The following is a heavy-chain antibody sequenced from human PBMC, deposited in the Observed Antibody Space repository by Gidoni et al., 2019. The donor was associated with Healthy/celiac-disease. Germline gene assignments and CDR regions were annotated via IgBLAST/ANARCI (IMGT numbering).Heavy chain of an antibody. CDR2: ISSSGNTI. V-gene: IGHV3-11*01. Sequence: QVQLVEAGGGLVKPGGSLRLSCAAPVFTFSYYYMSWIRQAPGKGLEWVSYISSSGNTIYYADSEKGRFTISRDNAKNSLYLQMNSLRAEDTAVYYCARDTEQLLKFDYWGQGTLVTVSS. CDR1: VFTFSYYY. J-gene: IGHJ4*02. D-gene: IGHD2-2*01. CDR3: ARDTEQLLKFDY.